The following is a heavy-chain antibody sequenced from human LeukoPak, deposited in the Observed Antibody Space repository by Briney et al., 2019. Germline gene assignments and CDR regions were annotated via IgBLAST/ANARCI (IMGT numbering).Heavy chain of an antibody. Sequence: GGSLRLSCAASGFTFSSYSMNWVRQAPGKGLEWVSSISSSSSYIYYADSVKGRFTISRDNAKNSLYLQMNSLRAEDTAVYYCARSRVPAAGLYYMDVWGKGTTVTVSS. V-gene: IGHV3-21*01. J-gene: IGHJ6*03. D-gene: IGHD2-2*01. CDR1: GFTFSSYS. CDR2: ISSSSSYI. CDR3: ARSRVPAAGLYYMDV.